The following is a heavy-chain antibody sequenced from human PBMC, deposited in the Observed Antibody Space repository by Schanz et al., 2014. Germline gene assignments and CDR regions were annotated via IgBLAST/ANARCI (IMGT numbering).Heavy chain of an antibody. J-gene: IGHJ4*02. CDR1: GFTFSSYG. CDR2: ISHSGGSK. D-gene: IGHD3-10*01. CDR3: ARANYRRKINFDY. V-gene: IGHV3-NL1*01. Sequence: VQLVESGGGLVKPGGSLRLSCVASGFTFSSYGMHWVRQAPGKGLEWVSSISHSGGSKYYADSVKGRFTMSRDNSKNTLYLQMNSLRAEDTAVYYCARANYRRKINFDYWGRGTLVTVSS.